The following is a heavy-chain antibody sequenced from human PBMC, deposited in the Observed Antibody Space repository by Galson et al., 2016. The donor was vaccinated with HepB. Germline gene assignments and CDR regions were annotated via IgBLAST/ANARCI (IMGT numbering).Heavy chain of an antibody. Sequence: SVKVSCKASGYTFASYDINWVRQATGQGLEWMGWMNPNSGNTGYAQKFQGRVTMSRNTSISTAYMELSSLRSEDTAIYYCARSPSDSKFDYWGQGTLVTVSS. D-gene: IGHD2-21*02. J-gene: IGHJ4*02. V-gene: IGHV1-8*01. CDR1: GYTFASYD. CDR2: MNPNSGNT. CDR3: ARSPSDSKFDY.